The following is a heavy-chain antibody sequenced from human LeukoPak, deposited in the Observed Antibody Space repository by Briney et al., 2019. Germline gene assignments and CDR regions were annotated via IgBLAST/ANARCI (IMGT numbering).Heavy chain of an antibody. CDR2: IYHSGST. Sequence: SETLSLTCTVSGGSISSGSYSWSWIRQPPGKGLEWIGYIYHSGSTYYNPSLKSRVTISVDRSKKQFSLKLSSVTAADTAVYYCARDPGSPWGYFDLWGRGTLVTVSS. CDR3: ARDPGSPWGYFDL. V-gene: IGHV4-30-2*01. D-gene: IGHD2-15*01. J-gene: IGHJ2*01. CDR1: GGSISSGSYS.